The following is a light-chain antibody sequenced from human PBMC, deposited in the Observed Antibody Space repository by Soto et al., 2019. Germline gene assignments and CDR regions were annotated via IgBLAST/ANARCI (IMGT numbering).Light chain of an antibody. V-gene: IGKV3-15*01. CDR2: DTA. Sequence: EIVMTQSPVTLSVSPGERATLSCRASESVSGNLAWYQQKPGQAPRLLIYDTASRATAIPARFSGSGSGTEFTLTISSLQSGDFAVYYCQQYSQWPTFGQGTRLEI. CDR1: ESVSGN. CDR3: QQYSQWPT. J-gene: IGKJ5*01.